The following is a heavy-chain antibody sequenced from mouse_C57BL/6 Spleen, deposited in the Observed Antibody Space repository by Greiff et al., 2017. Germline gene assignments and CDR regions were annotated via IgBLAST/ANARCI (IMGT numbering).Heavy chain of an antibody. Sequence: QVQLPQPGAALVRPGSSVKLSCKASGYTFTSYWMHWVKQRPIQGLEWIGNIDPSDSETHYNQKFKDKATLTADKSSSTAYMQLSSLTSEDSAVYFCAKRRGDYYAMDYWGQGTSVTVSS. CDR2: IDPSDSET. J-gene: IGHJ4*01. CDR1: GYTFTSYW. CDR3: AKRRGDYYAMDY. V-gene: IGHV1-52*01.